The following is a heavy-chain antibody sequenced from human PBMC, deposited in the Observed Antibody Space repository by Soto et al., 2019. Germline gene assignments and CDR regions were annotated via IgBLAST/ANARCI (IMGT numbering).Heavy chain of an antibody. CDR3: ARGPYCSGGSCFPYDV. CDR1: GYTFTNYD. CDR2: MNPNSGNT. Sequence: ASVKVSCKASGYTFTNYDINWVRQATGQGLEWMGWMNPNSGNTGYAQKFQGRVTMTRNTSISTAYMELSSLRSEDTAVYYCARGPYCSGGSCFPYDVWGQGTTVTVS. D-gene: IGHD2-15*01. J-gene: IGHJ6*02. V-gene: IGHV1-8*01.